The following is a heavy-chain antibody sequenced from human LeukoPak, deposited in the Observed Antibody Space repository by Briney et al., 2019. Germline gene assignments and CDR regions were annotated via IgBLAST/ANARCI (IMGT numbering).Heavy chain of an antibody. D-gene: IGHD4/OR15-4a*01. CDR2: IKQDGSEK. CDR1: GFTFSSYW. J-gene: IGHJ6*03. Sequence: GGSLRLSCAASGFTFSSYWMSWVRQAPGKGLEWVANIKQDGSEKYYVDSVKGRFTISRDNAKNSLYLQMNSLRAEDTAVYYCARGGAPYYYYYMDVWGKGTTVTVSS. CDR3: ARGGAPYYYYYMDV. V-gene: IGHV3-7*01.